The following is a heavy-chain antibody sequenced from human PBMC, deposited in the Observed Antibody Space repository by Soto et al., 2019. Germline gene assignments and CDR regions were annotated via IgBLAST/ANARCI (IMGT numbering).Heavy chain of an antibody. CDR3: ARGERVGAFWVY. Sequence: EVQLVESGGGLVQPGGSLRLSCAASGFTFSSYSMNWVRQAPGKGLEWVSYISSSSSTIYYADSVKGRFTISRDNAKNALYLQMNSLRDEDTAVYYCARGERVGAFWVYWGQGTLVTVSS. J-gene: IGHJ4*02. CDR2: ISSSSSTI. V-gene: IGHV3-48*02. D-gene: IGHD1-26*01. CDR1: GFTFSSYS.